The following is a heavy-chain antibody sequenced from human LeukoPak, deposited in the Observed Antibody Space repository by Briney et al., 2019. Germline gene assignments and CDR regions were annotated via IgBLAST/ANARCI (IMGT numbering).Heavy chain of an antibody. J-gene: IGHJ6*03. Sequence: PGRSLRLSCAVSGFVFSNYGMHWVRQAPGKGLEWVAVISYDGSNKYYADSVKGRFTISRDNSKNTLYLQMNSLRAEDTAVYYCAGKESIAAVYYYYMDVWGKGTTVTVSS. CDR3: AGKESIAAVYYYYMDV. D-gene: IGHD6-6*01. V-gene: IGHV3-30*03. CDR2: ISYDGSNK. CDR1: GFVFSNYG.